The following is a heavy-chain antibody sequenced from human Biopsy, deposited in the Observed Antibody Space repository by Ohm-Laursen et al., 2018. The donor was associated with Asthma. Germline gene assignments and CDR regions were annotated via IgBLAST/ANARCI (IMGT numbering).Heavy chain of an antibody. J-gene: IGHJ3*02. V-gene: IGHV3-30*01. CDR1: GFSFSNFA. CDR2: ISKDASTQ. Sequence: SLRPSCTAFGFSFSNFAIHWVRQAPGKGLEWVGVISKDASTQDYADSVKGRFTMARDNSKNTLDLQMNSLREEDTAVYYCVRDGTDDAFDIWGQGTVVSVSS. D-gene: IGHD1-1*01. CDR3: VRDGTDDAFDI.